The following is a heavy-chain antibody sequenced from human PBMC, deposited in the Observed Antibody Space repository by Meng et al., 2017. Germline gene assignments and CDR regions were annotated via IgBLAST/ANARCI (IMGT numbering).Heavy chain of an antibody. D-gene: IGHD1-20*01. J-gene: IGHJ4*02. CDR1: GFSLSSYS. V-gene: IGHV3-21*01. CDR3: ARVTCCEARPNDY. CDR2: ISSSSSYI. Sequence: GESLKISCAASGFSLSSYSMNWVRQAPGKGLEWVSSISSSSSYIYYADSVKGRFTISRDNAKNSLYLQMNSLRAEDTAVYYCARVTCCEARPNDYWGQGTLVTVSS.